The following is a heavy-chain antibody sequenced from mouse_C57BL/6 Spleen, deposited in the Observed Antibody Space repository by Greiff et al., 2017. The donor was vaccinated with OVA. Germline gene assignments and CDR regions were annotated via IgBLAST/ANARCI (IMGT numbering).Heavy chain of an antibody. V-gene: IGHV1-54*01. CDR3: ARNDYDGAWFAY. D-gene: IGHD2-4*01. Sequence: QVQLQQSGAELVRPGTSVKVSCKASGYAFTNYLIEWVKQRPGQGLEWIGVINPGSGGTNYNEKFKGKATLTADKSSSTAYMQLSSLTSEDSAVYFCARNDYDGAWFAYWGQGTPVTVSA. CDR2: INPGSGGT. CDR1: GYAFTNYL. J-gene: IGHJ3*01.